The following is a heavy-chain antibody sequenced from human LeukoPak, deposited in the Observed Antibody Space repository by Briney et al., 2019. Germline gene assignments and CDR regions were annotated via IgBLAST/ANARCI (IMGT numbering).Heavy chain of an antibody. Sequence: PSETLSLTCTVSGGSLTSGDYYWAWIRQPPGKGLEWIGYIYYGDSTYYTSSLKSRVTISVDTSKSQFSLRLSSATAADTAVYYCARNYYASGGYNRFDYWGQGTLVTVSS. J-gene: IGHJ4*02. CDR1: GGSLTSGDYY. V-gene: IGHV4-30-4*01. CDR3: ARNYYASGGYNRFDY. D-gene: IGHD3-10*01. CDR2: IYYGDST.